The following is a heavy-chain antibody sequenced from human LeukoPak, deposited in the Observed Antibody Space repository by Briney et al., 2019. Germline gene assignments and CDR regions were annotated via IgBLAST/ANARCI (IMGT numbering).Heavy chain of an antibody. V-gene: IGHV4-38-2*02. CDR3: ARMMREYDSSGYYFFDY. J-gene: IGHJ4*02. Sequence: SETLSLTCTVSGYSISSGYYWGWIRQPPGKGLEWIGSIYHSGSTYYNPSLKSRVTISVDTSKNQFSLKLSSVTAADTAVYYCARMMREYDSSGYYFFDYWGQGTLVTVSS. CDR1: GYSISSGYY. D-gene: IGHD3-22*01. CDR2: IYHSGST.